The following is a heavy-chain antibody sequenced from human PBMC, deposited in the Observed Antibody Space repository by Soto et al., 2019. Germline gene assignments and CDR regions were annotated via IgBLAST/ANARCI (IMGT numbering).Heavy chain of an antibody. CDR2: IYYSGST. D-gene: IGHD6-13*01. J-gene: IGHJ4*02. Sequence: QVQLQESGPGLVKPSQTLSLTCTVSGGSISSGGYYWSWIRQHPGKGLESIGYIYYSGSTYYNPSLKSRVTISVDTSKNQFSLKLSSVTAADTAVYYCARVARPPPRSMAAAGTMDYWGQGTLVTVSS. V-gene: IGHV4-31*03. CDR1: GGSISSGGYY. CDR3: ARVARPPPRSMAAAGTMDY.